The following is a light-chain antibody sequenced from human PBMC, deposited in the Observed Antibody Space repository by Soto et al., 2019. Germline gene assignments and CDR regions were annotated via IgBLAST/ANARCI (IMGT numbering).Light chain of an antibody. Sequence: DIQMTQSPSSLSASIVDRVTITCQASQNITNNLSWYQQKPGKAPNLLIYHASKLAKEVTSRFSGSGSGTDFSFIITSLQREDLATYYCQQYYGLPPLNFGQGTRLEIK. CDR1: QNITNN. CDR2: HAS. J-gene: IGKJ5*01. V-gene: IGKV1-33*01. CDR3: QQYYGLPPLN.